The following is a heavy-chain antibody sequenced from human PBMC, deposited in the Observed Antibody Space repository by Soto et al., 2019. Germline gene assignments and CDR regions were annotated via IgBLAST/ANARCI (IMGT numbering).Heavy chain of an antibody. D-gene: IGHD2-2*02. Sequence: SETLSLTCTVSGGSISGGGYYWSWIRQHPGKGLEWIGYIYYSGSTYYNPSLKSRVTISVDTSKNQFSLKLSSVTAADTAVYYCARGGYCSSTSCYTGWFDPWGQGTLVTVSS. CDR3: ARGGYCSSTSCYTGWFDP. V-gene: IGHV4-31*03. CDR2: IYYSGST. CDR1: GGSISGGGYY. J-gene: IGHJ5*02.